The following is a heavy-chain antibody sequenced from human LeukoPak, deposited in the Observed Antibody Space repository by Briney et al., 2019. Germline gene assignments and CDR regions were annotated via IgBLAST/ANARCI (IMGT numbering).Heavy chain of an antibody. D-gene: IGHD3-22*01. CDR1: GGSISSYY. J-gene: IGHJ5*02. CDR3: ARQMQDYDSSGNNWFDP. V-gene: IGHV4-39*01. CDR2: IYYSGST. Sequence: PSETLSLTCTVSGGSISSYYWGWIRQPPGKGLEWIGSIYYSGSTYYNPSLKSRVTISVDTSKNQFSLKLSSVTAADTAVYYCARQMQDYDSSGNNWFDPWGQGTLVTVSS.